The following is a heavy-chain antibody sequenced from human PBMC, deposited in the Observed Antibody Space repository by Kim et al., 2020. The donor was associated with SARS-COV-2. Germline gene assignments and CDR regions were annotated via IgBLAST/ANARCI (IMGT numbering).Heavy chain of an antibody. Sequence: SLKSRVIISIDTSKNQFSLKLSSVTAADTAVYYCASSPSSSGWYENWFDPWGQGTLVTVSS. V-gene: IGHV4-39*01. D-gene: IGHD6-19*01. J-gene: IGHJ5*02. CDR3: ASSPSSSGWYENWFDP.